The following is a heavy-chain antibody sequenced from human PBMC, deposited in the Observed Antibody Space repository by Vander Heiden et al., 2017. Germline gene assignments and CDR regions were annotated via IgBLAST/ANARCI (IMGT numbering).Heavy chain of an antibody. V-gene: IGHV3-11*01. J-gene: IGHJ4*02. CDR1: GLPVSDYY. Sequence: QVQLVESGGGLVKPGGYLRLYCAASGLPVSDYYMSWIRQAPGNGLEWVSYISSSGSTIYYADSVKGRFTNSRDNAKNSLYLQMNSLRAEDTAVYYCASPHYYDSSGYYFSWWGQGTLVTVSS. D-gene: IGHD3-22*01. CDR2: ISSSGSTI. CDR3: ASPHYYDSSGYYFSW.